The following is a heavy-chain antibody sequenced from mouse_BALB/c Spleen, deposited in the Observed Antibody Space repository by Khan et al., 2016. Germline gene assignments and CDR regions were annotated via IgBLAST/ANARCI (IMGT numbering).Heavy chain of an antibody. Sequence: QVQLQQSGPELKKPGETVKISCKASGYTFTNYGMNWVKQAPGKGLKWMGWINTNTGEPTYAEEFKGRFAFSLETSASTAYLQINNLKTEDTVIDFCARSYRYDDYYAMDYWGQGTSVTVSS. J-gene: IGHJ4*01. V-gene: IGHV9-3*02. CDR2: INTNTGEP. CDR1: GYTFTNYG. D-gene: IGHD2-14*01. CDR3: ARSYRYDDYYAMDY.